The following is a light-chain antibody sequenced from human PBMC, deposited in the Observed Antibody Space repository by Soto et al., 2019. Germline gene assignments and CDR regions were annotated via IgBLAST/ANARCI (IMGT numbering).Light chain of an antibody. CDR1: QSICSW. Sequence: ENPMSQTPPTPYHSLGGKVTITCRASQSICSWLAWYQQKPGKAPKLLIYAASSLQSGVPSRFSGSGSGTDFTLTITILEPEDFVLYYCQQDGWFPITFGLGTRLEIK. V-gene: IGKV1-5*01. CDR2: AAS. J-gene: IGKJ5*01. CDR3: QQDGWFPIT.